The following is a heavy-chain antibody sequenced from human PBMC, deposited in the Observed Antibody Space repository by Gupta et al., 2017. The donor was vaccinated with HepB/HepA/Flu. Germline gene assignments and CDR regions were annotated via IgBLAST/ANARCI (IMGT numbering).Heavy chain of an antibody. CDR1: GLTVSGNY. Sequence: EVQRVEFGGGLVRLGGSLRLSWAASGLTVSGNYMSWVRQAPGKGLEWVSVIYSGGSTYYADSVKGRFTISRHNSKNTLYLKMNSLRAEDTAVYXCARAPXVGSGYPDAFDIWGQGTMVTVSS. CDR3: ARAPXVGSGYPDAFDI. CDR2: IYSGGST. J-gene: IGHJ3*02. V-gene: IGHV3-53*04. D-gene: IGHD3-22*01.